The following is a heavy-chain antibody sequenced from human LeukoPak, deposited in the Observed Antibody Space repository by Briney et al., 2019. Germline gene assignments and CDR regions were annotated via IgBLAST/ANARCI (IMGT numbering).Heavy chain of an antibody. V-gene: IGHV4-34*01. J-gene: IGHJ4*02. Sequence: PSETLSLTCTVYSGSFRGYYWSWIRQPPGKGLEWIGEINHSGSTNYNPSLKSRLTISMDMSKNQFSLELSSVTAADTAIYYCARCDLGGDCYSPDYWGQGKLVTVSS. CDR3: ARCDLGGDCYSPDY. CDR1: SGSFRGYY. D-gene: IGHD2-21*02. CDR2: INHSGST.